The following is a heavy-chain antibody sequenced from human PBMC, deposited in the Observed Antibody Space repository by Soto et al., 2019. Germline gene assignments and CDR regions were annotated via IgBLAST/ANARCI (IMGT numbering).Heavy chain of an antibody. CDR3: ANIVAKYYFDY. Sequence: SETLSLTCAVSGGSISSGGYYWSWIRQHPGKGLEWIGYIYYSGSTYYNPSLKSRVTISVDTSKNQFSLKLSSVTAADTAVYYCANIVAKYYFDYWGQGTLVTVSS. V-gene: IGHV4-31*11. D-gene: IGHD5-12*01. J-gene: IGHJ4*02. CDR2: IYYSGST. CDR1: GGSISSGGYY.